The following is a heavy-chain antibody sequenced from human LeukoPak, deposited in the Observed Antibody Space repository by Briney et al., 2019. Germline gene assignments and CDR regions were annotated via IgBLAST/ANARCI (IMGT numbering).Heavy chain of an antibody. V-gene: IGHV4-38-2*02. CDR2: ISQSGST. CDR1: GYSISSGYY. CDR3: ARDLKELRTIDY. J-gene: IGHJ4*02. Sequence: SETLSLTCTVSGYSISSGYYWGWIRQPPGKGLEWIGSISQSGSTYYNQSLKSRVTISVDTSKNQFSLKVSSVTAADTAVYYCARDLKELRTIDYWGQGTLVTVSS. D-gene: IGHD1-7*01.